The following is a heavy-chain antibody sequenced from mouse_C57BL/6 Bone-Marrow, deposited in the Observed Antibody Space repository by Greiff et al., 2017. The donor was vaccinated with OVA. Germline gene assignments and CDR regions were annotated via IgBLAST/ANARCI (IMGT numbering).Heavy chain of an antibody. CDR1: GYAFSSYW. CDR2: IYPGDGDT. V-gene: IGHV1-80*01. J-gene: IGHJ1*03. CDR3: ARWSVRFDYGSSYWYFDV. D-gene: IGHD1-1*01. Sequence: QVQLKESGAELVKPGASVKISCKASGYAFSSYWMNWVKQRPGKGLEWIGQIYPGDGDTNYNGKFKGKATLTADKSSSTAYLQLSSLTSEDSAVYFCARWSVRFDYGSSYWYFDVWGTGTTVTVSS.